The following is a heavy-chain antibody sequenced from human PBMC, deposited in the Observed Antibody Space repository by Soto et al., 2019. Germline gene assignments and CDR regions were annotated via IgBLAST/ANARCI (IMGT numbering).Heavy chain of an antibody. V-gene: IGHV4-61*01. CDR1: GGSVSSASYY. CDR2: IYSGGNT. J-gene: IGHJ1*01. Sequence: QVQLQESGPGLVKPSETLSLTCSVSGGSVSSASYYWSWIRQPPGKGLEWIAYIYSGGNTNYNPSLKSRLTLSVDTSKNQFALKLTSVTAADTAVYYCARDQRYYGSGYYYSDSWGQGTLVTVSS. D-gene: IGHD3-10*01. CDR3: ARDQRYYGSGYYYSDS.